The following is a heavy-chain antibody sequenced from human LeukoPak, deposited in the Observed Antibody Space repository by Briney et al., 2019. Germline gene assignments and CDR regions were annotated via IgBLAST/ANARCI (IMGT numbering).Heavy chain of an antibody. CDR1: GDSISTSNSY. CDR3: ARACIYYYYYYMDV. Sequence: SETLSLTCTVSGDSISTSNSYWGWIRQPPGKGLEWIGSIYYSGNTYYNASLKSRVTISVDTSKNQFSLKLSSVTAADTAVYYCARACIYYYYYYMDVWGKGTTVTVSS. CDR2: IYYSGNT. J-gene: IGHJ6*03. V-gene: IGHV4-39*07.